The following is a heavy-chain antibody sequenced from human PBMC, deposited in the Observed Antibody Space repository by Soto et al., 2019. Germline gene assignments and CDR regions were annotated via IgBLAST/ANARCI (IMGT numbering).Heavy chain of an antibody. CDR2: ISASNGNT. V-gene: IGHV1-18*01. CDR1: GYTFTSYG. CDR3: ARDRAHIYGFDP. J-gene: IGHJ5*02. Sequence: QVQLVQSEPEVKKPGASVKVSCKASGYTFTSYGISWVRQAPGQGLEWMGWISASNGNTNYAQKFQGRVTMTTDTATSTAYMELRSLRSDDTAVYYCARDRAHIYGFDPWGQGTLVTVSS. D-gene: IGHD2-21*01.